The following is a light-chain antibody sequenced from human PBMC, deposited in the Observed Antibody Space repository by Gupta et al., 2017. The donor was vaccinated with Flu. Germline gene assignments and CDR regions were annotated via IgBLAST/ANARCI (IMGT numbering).Light chain of an antibody. CDR1: SSNIGAGYD. Sequence: QSVLTQPPSVSGAPGQRVTISCTGSSSNIGAGYDVHWYQQLPGTAPKLLIYGNSNRPSGVPDRFSGSTSGTSASLVITGLQAEDEADYDGQSYDSSLSGSKVFGTGTKLTVL. J-gene: IGLJ1*01. CDR2: GNS. V-gene: IGLV1-40*01. CDR3: QSYDSSLSGSKV.